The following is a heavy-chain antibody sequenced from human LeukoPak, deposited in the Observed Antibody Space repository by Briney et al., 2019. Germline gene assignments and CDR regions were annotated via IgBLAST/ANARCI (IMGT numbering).Heavy chain of an antibody. Sequence: PSETLSLTCAVYGGSFSGYYWSWIRQPPGKGLEGIGEINHSGSTNYNPSLKSRVTISVDTSKNQFSLKLSSVTAADTAAYYCARDYDSSGYYRTDEYYFDYWGQGTLVTVSS. V-gene: IGHV4-34*01. CDR3: ARDYDSSGYYRTDEYYFDY. J-gene: IGHJ4*02. CDR1: GGSFSGYY. CDR2: INHSGST. D-gene: IGHD3-22*01.